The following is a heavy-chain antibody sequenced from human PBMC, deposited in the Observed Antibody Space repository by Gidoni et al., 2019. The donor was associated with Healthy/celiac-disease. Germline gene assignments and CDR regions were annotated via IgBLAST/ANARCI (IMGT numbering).Heavy chain of an antibody. Sequence: QVQLVESGGGVVQPGRSLRLSCAASGFPFSSYAMHWVRQAPGKGLEWVAVISYDGSNKYYADSVKGRFTISRDNSKNTLYLQMNSLRAEDTAVYYCARSHSGTSAFDIWGQGTMVTVSS. CDR2: ISYDGSNK. V-gene: IGHV3-30-3*01. CDR3: ARSHSGTSAFDI. J-gene: IGHJ3*02. CDR1: GFPFSSYA.